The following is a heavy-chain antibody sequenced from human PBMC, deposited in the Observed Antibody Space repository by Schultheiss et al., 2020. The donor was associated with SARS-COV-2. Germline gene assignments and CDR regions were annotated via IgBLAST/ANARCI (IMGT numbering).Heavy chain of an antibody. CDR2: IYPGDSDT. CDR1: GYSFTSYW. J-gene: IGHJ2*01. D-gene: IGHD2-15*01. V-gene: IGHV5-51*01. CDR3: ARHVGRNWYFDL. Sequence: GGSLRLSCKGSGYSFTSYWIGWVRQMPGKGLEWMGIIYPGDSDTRYSPSFQGQVTISADKSISTAYLQWSSLKASDTAIYYCARHVGRNWYFDLWGRGTLVTVSS.